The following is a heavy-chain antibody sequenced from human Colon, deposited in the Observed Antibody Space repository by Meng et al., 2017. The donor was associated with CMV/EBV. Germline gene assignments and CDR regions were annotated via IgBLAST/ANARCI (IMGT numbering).Heavy chain of an antibody. J-gene: IGHJ5*01. Sequence: ASVKVSCKTSGYRFPNPFITWVRQGPGQGLEWMGYIGGYSGNPVYAQKFQARVTMTTDKSTNTAYMELRSLRSDDTAVNYCARGPGPNWFDSWGQGTLVTVSS. V-gene: IGHV1-18*01. CDR1: GYRFPNPF. CDR3: ARGPGPNWFDS. CDR2: IGGYSGNP.